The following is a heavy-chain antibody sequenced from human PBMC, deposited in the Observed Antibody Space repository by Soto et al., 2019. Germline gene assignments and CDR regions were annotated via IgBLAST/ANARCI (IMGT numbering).Heavy chain of an antibody. Sequence: EVQLVESGGALVQPGGSLRLYCAASGFTFSSYWMHWVRQAPGKGLVWVSRINSDGTITSHADSVKGRFTVSRDNAKNSLYLQMNSLRADDTAVYYCARVGYGNYHFDYWGQGILVTVSS. V-gene: IGHV3-74*01. J-gene: IGHJ4*02. CDR3: ARVGYGNYHFDY. CDR1: GFTFSSYW. CDR2: INSDGTIT. D-gene: IGHD4-17*01.